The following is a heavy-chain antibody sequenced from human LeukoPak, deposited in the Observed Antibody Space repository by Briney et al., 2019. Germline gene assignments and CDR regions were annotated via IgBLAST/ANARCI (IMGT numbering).Heavy chain of an antibody. CDR1: GGSISSYY. Sequence: PSETLSLTCTVSGGSISSYYWSWIRQPPGKGLEWIGYIYYSGSTNYNPSLKSRVTISVDTSKNQFSLKLSSVTAADTAVYYCARRVSGWFFDYWGQGTLVTASS. CDR3: ARRVSGWFFDY. D-gene: IGHD6-19*01. CDR2: IYYSGST. V-gene: IGHV4-59*08. J-gene: IGHJ4*02.